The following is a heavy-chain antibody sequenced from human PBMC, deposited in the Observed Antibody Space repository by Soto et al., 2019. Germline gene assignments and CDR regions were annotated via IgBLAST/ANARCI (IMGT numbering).Heavy chain of an antibody. V-gene: IGHV1-18*01. Sequence: ASVKVSCKASGYTFTSYGIRWVRQAPGQGLEWMGWISAYNGNTNYAQKLQGRVTMTTDTSTSTAYMELRSLRSDDTAVYYCARDLRYFDWLLSSGDYWGQGTLVTVSS. D-gene: IGHD3-9*01. CDR2: ISAYNGNT. CDR1: GYTFTSYG. CDR3: ARDLRYFDWLLSSGDY. J-gene: IGHJ4*02.